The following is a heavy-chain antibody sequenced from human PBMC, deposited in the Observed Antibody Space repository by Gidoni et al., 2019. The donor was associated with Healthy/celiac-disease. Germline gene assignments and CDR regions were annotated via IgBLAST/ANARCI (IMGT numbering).Heavy chain of an antibody. V-gene: IGHV3-30-3*01. CDR2: ISYDGSNK. J-gene: IGHJ2*01. CDR1: GFTFSSYA. D-gene: IGHD7-27*01. Sequence: QVQLVESGGGVVQPGRSLRPSCAASGFTFSSYAMHVVRQAPGKGREWVAVISYDGSNKYYADSVKGRFTISRDNSKNTLYLQMNSLRAEDTAVYYCARETGTRLGGFDLWGRGTLVTVSS. CDR3: ARETGTRLGGFDL.